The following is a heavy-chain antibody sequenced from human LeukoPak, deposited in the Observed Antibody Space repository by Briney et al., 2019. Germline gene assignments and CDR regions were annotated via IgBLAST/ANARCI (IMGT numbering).Heavy chain of an antibody. CDR1: TSR. CDR3: ARDLWNFYDDSGYNRDFDS. J-gene: IGHJ5*01. CDR2: IGTYGGDT. D-gene: IGHD3-22*01. Sequence: ASVKVSCKATSRISWVRQAPGQGLAWMGWIGTYGGDTYYAQKFQGRITVTTDTSTSTVYMELRNLRSDDTAVYYCARDLWNFYDDSGYNRDFDSWGQGNLVTVSS. V-gene: IGHV1-18*01.